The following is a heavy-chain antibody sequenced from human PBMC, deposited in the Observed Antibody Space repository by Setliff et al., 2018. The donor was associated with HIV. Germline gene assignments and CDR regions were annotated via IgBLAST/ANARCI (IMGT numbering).Heavy chain of an antibody. D-gene: IGHD6-13*01. V-gene: IGHV4-34*01. CDR1: GGSLNGYY. CDR3: ARHVEAGSTNTHYYYMDV. J-gene: IGHJ6*03. Sequence: LSLTCAVYGGSLNGYYWSWLRQSPGKGLEWLAEISHSGITSNSPSLRSRIYLSVDTSNKEFSLRLSSLTAAATAIYYCARHVEAGSTNTHYYYMDVWGKGTTVTVSS. CDR2: ISHSGIT.